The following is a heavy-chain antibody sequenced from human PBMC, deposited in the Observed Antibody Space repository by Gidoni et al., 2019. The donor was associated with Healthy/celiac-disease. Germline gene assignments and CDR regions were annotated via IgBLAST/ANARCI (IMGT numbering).Heavy chain of an antibody. CDR3: ARDRPRIAVAGTKGHYYYYGMDV. CDR2: IIPIFGTA. D-gene: IGHD6-19*01. J-gene: IGHJ6*02. Sequence: QVQLVQYGAEVKKPGSSVKVSCKASGGTFRSHANSRELQAPGQGLEGMGGIIPIFGTANYAQRFQGRVTITADESTSTAYMELSSLRSEDTAVYYCARDRPRIAVAGTKGHYYYYGMDVWGQGTTVTVSS. V-gene: IGHV1-69*01. CDR1: GGTFRSHA.